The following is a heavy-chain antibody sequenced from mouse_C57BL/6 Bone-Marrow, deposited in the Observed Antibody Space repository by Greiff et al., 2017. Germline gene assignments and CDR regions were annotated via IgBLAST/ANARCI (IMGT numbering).Heavy chain of an antibody. D-gene: IGHD2-4*01. CDR2: IDPENCDT. J-gene: IGHJ3*01. V-gene: IGHV14-4*01. CDR1: GFNFKDDY. CDR3: TTGYDYDRAWFAY. Sequence: EVHLVESGAELVRPGASVKLSCTASGFNFKDDYMHWVKQRPEQGLEWIGWIDPENCDTEYASKFQGKATITADTSSNSAYLQLSSLTSEDTAVYYCTTGYDYDRAWFAYWGQGTLVTVSA.